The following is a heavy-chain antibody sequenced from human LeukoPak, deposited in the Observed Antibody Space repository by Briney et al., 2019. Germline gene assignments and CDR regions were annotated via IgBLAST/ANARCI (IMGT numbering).Heavy chain of an antibody. Sequence: SETLSLTCTVSGGXISSSSYYWDWIRQPPGKGLEWLGTIDYSGSTYYNPSLKSRVTISVDTSKNQFSLKVHSVTAADTAVYHCARRGIAAAGYDYWGQGTLVTVSS. J-gene: IGHJ4*02. CDR2: IDYSGST. D-gene: IGHD6-13*01. CDR3: ARRGIAAAGYDY. CDR1: GGXISSSSYY. V-gene: IGHV4-39*01.